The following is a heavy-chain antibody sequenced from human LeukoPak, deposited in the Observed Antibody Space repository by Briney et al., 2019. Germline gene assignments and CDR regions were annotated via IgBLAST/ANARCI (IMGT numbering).Heavy chain of an antibody. V-gene: IGHV3-23*01. J-gene: IGHJ4*02. D-gene: IGHD3-9*01. CDR2: ISGSGGST. CDR3: AIDHQLRYFDWFTESGFDY. CDR1: GFTFSSYA. Sequence: TGGSLRLSCAASGFTFSSYAMSWVRQAPGKGLEWVSAISGSGGSTYYADSVKGRFTISRDNSKNTLYLQMNSLRAEDTAVYYCAIDHQLRYFDWFTESGFDYWGQGTLVTVSS.